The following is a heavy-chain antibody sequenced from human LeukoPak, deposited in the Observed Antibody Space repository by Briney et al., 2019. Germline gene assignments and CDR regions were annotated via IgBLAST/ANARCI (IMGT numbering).Heavy chain of an antibody. D-gene: IGHD5-24*01. J-gene: IGHJ3*02. Sequence: SVKVSCKASGGTFSSYTISWVRQAPGQGLEWMGRIIPILGIANYAQKFQGRVTTTADKSTSTAYMELSSLRSEDTAVYYCARERWLQFRCAFDIWGQGTMVTVSS. CDR3: ARERWLQFRCAFDI. CDR2: IIPILGIA. V-gene: IGHV1-69*04. CDR1: GGTFSSYT.